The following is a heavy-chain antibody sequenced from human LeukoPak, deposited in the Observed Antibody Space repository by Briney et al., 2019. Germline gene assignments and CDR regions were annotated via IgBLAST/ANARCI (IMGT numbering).Heavy chain of an antibody. CDR2: ISRDGNTN. J-gene: IGHJ6*03. D-gene: IGHD2-2*01. Sequence: GRSLRLSCAASGFTFSGSPMRWVRQAPGKGLEWLSIISRDGNTNYYADSVKGRFTISRDNSENTLSLQVSSLRREDTAVYYCARGGNSPSDIYYYHFYMDVRGKGTTVTVCS. CDR3: ARGGNSPSDIYYYHFYMDV. V-gene: IGHV3-30*15. CDR1: GFTFSGSP.